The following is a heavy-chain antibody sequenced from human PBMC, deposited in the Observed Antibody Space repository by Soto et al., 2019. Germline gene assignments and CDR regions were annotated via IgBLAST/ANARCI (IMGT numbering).Heavy chain of an antibody. CDR2: ISYDGSNK. Sequence: GGSLRLSCAASGFTFSSYAMHWVRQAPGKGLEWVAVISYDGSNKYYADSVKGRFTISRDNSKNTLYLKMNSLRAEDTAVYYCARDGSGLDYWGQGTLVTVSS. J-gene: IGHJ4*02. CDR3: ARDGSGLDY. D-gene: IGHD2-15*01. CDR1: GFTFSSYA. V-gene: IGHV3-30-3*01.